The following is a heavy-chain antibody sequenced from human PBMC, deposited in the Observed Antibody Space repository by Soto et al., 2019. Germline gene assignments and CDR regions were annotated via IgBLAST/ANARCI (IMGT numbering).Heavy chain of an antibody. CDR1: GDSVSSNSVV. D-gene: IGHD3-10*01. V-gene: IGHV6-1*01. CDR3: ARHVFITVVRGTTVTFEYYNGMDV. J-gene: IGHJ6*02. Sequence: PSQTLSLTCVISGDSVSSNSVVWNWIRQSPSRGLEWLGRTYYRSKWFYEYAVSVKSRIAINQDTSKNQFSLKLSSVTAADTAVYFCARHVFITVVRGTTVTFEYYNGMDVWGPGTTVTVSS. CDR2: TYYRSKWFY.